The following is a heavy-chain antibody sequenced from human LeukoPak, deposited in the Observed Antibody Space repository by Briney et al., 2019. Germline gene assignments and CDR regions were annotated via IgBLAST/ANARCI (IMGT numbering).Heavy chain of an antibody. CDR3: ARILDSAWGGLGY. Sequence: GGSLRLSCAASGFPFSSYSMNWVRQAPGEGLEWVSYISSSRTTSYADSVKGRFTISRDNSKNTLYLQMNSLRAEDTAVYYCARILDSAWGGLGYWGQGTLVTVSS. J-gene: IGHJ4*02. CDR1: GFPFSSYS. D-gene: IGHD6-19*01. CDR2: ISSSRTT. V-gene: IGHV3-48*01.